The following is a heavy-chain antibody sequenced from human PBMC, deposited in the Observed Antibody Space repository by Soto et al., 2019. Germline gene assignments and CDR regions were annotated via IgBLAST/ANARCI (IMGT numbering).Heavy chain of an antibody. V-gene: IGHV3-21*01. CDR2: ISSSSSYI. Sequence: GGSLRLSCAAPGFTFSSYSMNWVRQAPGKGLEWVSSISSSSSYIYYADSVKGRFTISRDNAKNSLYLQMNSLRAEDTAVYYCAWPILSGYDTDVFDLWGQGSLVT. D-gene: IGHD5-12*01. CDR3: AWPILSGYDTDVFDL. CDR1: GFTFSSYS. J-gene: IGHJ3*01.